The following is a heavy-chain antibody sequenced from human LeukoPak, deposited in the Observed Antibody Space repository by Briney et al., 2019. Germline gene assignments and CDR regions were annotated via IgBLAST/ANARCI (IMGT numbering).Heavy chain of an antibody. CDR1: GFTFSSYA. Sequence: GGSLRLSCAASGFTFSSYAMHWVRQAPGKGLEWVAVISYDGSSKYYADSVKGRFTISRDNSKNTLYLQTNSLRAEDTAVYYCARARSSYGYGDAFDIWGQGTMVTVSS. V-gene: IGHV3-30*04. CDR2: ISYDGSSK. J-gene: IGHJ3*02. D-gene: IGHD5-18*01. CDR3: ARARSSYGYGDAFDI.